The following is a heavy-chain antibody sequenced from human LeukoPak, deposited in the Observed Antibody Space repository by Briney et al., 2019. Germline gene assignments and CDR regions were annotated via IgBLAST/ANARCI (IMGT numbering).Heavy chain of an antibody. CDR1: GYIFTNYW. CDR2: IYPGDSDT. V-gene: IGHV5-51*01. CDR3: GRAAAGTLTGLYFDY. D-gene: IGHD6-13*01. J-gene: IGHJ4*02. Sequence: GESLQISCKGSGYIFTNYWIGWVRQVPGRGLEWMGIIYPGDSDTTYSPSFQGQVTISADKSISTAYLQWSSLTASDTAMYYCGRAAAGTLTGLYFDYWGQGTLVTVSS.